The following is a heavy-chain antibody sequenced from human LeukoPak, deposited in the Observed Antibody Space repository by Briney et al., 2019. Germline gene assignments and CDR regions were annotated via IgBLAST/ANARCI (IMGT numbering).Heavy chain of an antibody. CDR2: IYYSGTT. Sequence: PSETLSLTCTVYSGSISPYYWSWIRQPPGKGLEWIGWIYYSGTTSYNPSLKSRVTISVDASKNQFSLNVNSVTAADTAVYYCARYGLGSQKYLDYWGQGTLAAVSS. CDR3: ARYGLGSQKYLDY. J-gene: IGHJ4*02. CDR1: SGSISPYY. V-gene: IGHV4-59*01. D-gene: IGHD3-10*01.